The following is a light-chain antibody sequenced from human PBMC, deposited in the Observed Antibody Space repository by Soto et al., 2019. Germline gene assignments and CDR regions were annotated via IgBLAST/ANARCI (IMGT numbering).Light chain of an antibody. CDR2: GAS. V-gene: IGKV3-15*01. CDR1: QSVSVN. J-gene: IGKJ1*01. Sequence: EIVMTQSPATLSVSPGERATLSCRASQSVSVNLAWYQQKPCQAPRLLIYGASTRATGIPARFSGSGSGTEFTLTISSLQSEDFAVYDCQQYNNWPPWAFGQGTKVDIK. CDR3: QQYNNWPPWA.